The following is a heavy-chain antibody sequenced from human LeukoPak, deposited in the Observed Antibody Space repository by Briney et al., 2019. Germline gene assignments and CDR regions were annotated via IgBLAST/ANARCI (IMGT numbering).Heavy chain of an antibody. CDR3: ARGTPSGYDFPWFDP. D-gene: IGHD5-12*01. V-gene: IGHV1-8*01. J-gene: IGHJ5*02. Sequence: ASVKVSCKASGYTFTSCDINWVRQATGQGLEWMGWMNPNSGNTGYAQKFQGRVTMTRNTSISTAYMEPSSLRSEDTAVYYCARGTPSGYDFPWFDPWGQGTQVTVSS. CDR2: MNPNSGNT. CDR1: GYTFTSCD.